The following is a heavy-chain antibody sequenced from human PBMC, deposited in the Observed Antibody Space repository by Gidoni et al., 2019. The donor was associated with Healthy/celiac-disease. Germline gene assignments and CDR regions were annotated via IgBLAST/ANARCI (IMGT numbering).Heavy chain of an antibody. CDR1: GGAISSSSYY. V-gene: IGHV4-39*07. J-gene: IGHJ4*02. CDR2: IYYSGSN. Sequence: QLHLQESGPGLVKPSETLSLTCTVSGGAISSSSYYWGWIRQPPGKGLEWIGSIYYSGSNYSNPSLKSRVIISVDTSKNQFSLKLSSVTAAVTAVYYCARVFLFDSSGYYGVYYFDYWGQGTLVTVSS. D-gene: IGHD3-22*01. CDR3: ARVFLFDSSGYYGVYYFDY.